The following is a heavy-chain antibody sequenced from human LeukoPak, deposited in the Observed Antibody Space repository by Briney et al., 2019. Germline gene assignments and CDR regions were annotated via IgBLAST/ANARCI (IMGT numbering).Heavy chain of an antibody. CDR1: GFIFNTYS. V-gene: IGHV3-21*01. CDR3: ARPLSSGSPQGLPTSPHLDY. J-gene: IGHJ4*02. CDR2: ISSTNRYI. Sequence: PGGSLRLSCAASGFIFNTYSMNWVRQAPGKGLEWVSSISSTNRYIFYADPVKGRFTISRDNAKNSLYLQMTSLRAEDTAVYYCARPLSSGSPQGLPTSPHLDYWGQGTLVTVSS. D-gene: IGHD3-10*01.